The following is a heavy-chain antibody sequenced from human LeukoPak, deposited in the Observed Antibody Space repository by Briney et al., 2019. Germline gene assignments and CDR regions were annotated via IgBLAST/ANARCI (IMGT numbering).Heavy chain of an antibody. V-gene: IGHV3-30*18. CDR1: GFTFSSYG. J-gene: IGHJ4*02. D-gene: IGHD6-19*01. Sequence: PGGSLRLSCAASGFTFSSYGMHWVRQAPGKGLEWVAVISYDGSNKYYADSVKGRFTTSRDNSKNTLYLQMNSLRAEDTAVYYCAKDSSSIAVAGTLDYWGQGTLVTVSS. CDR2: ISYDGSNK. CDR3: AKDSSSIAVAGTLDY.